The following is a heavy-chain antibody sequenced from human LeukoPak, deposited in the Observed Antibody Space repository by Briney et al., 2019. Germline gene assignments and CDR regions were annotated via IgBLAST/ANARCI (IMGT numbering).Heavy chain of an antibody. J-gene: IGHJ5*02. Sequence: GGSLRLSCAASGFTFSSYSMNWVRQAPGKGLEWVSSISSSSSYIYYADSVEGRFTISRDNAKNSLYLQMNSLRAEDTAVYYCASAREWGLLRTWGQGTLVTVSS. CDR1: GFTFSSYS. CDR2: ISSSSSYI. D-gene: IGHD3-22*01. CDR3: ASAREWGLLRT. V-gene: IGHV3-21*01.